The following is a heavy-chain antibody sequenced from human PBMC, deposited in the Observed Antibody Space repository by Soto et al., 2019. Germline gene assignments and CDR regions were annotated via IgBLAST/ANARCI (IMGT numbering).Heavy chain of an antibody. V-gene: IGHV3-48*03. CDR3: ARGGSGSYFWYFDL. D-gene: IGHD1-26*01. CDR2: ISSSSSTL. CDR1: WVTFRRFG. Sequence: GFQRLPCGDSWVTFRRFGMNWVRQASGKGLEWVSYISSSSSTLYYADSVKGRFTISRDNAKNSLYLQMNSLRAEDTAVYYCARGGSGSYFWYFDLWGRGTLVTVSS. J-gene: IGHJ2*01.